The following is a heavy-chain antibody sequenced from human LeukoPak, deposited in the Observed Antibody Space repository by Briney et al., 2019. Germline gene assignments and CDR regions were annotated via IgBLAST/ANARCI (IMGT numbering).Heavy chain of an antibody. D-gene: IGHD4-11*01. Sequence: GESLKISCKGSGYSFTSYWIGWVRQMPGKGLEWMGIIYPGDSDTIYSPSFQGQVTISADKSINTAYLQWSSLRASDTAMYYCARRMRYSNSYYFDYWGQGTLVTVSS. J-gene: IGHJ4*02. V-gene: IGHV5-51*01. CDR2: IYPGDSDT. CDR1: GYSFTSYW. CDR3: ARRMRYSNSYYFDY.